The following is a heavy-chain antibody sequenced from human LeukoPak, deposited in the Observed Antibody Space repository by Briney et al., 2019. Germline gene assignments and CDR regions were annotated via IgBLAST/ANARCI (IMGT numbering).Heavy chain of an antibody. Sequence: GGSLRLSCGASGFTFKNYGMNWVRQAAGKGLEWVSTINTSGGRTYYADSVKGRFTISRDNSKNTLYLQMNSLRAEDTAVYYCTRREDCGGDCPYYFDSWGQGTLVTVSS. D-gene: IGHD2-21*02. CDR1: GFTFKNYG. CDR3: TRREDCGGDCPYYFDS. V-gene: IGHV3-23*01. CDR2: INTSGGRT. J-gene: IGHJ4*02.